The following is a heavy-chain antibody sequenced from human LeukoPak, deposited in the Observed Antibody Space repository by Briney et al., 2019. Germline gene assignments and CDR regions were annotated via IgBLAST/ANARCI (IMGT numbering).Heavy chain of an antibody. J-gene: IGHJ4*02. CDR3: ARPLHGSFDY. CDR1: GGSFSGYY. V-gene: IGHV4-34*01. CDR2: INHSGST. D-gene: IGHD3-10*01. Sequence: SETLSLTCAVYGGSFSGYYWSWIRQPPGKGLEWIGEINHSGSTNYNPSFKSRVTISVDTSKNQFSLKLSSVTAADTAVYYCARPLHGSFDYWGQGTLVTVSS.